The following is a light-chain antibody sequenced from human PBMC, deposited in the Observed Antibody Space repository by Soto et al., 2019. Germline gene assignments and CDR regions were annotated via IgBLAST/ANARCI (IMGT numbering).Light chain of an antibody. J-gene: IGKJ5*01. CDR1: QSVSSSF. CDR2: GAS. Sequence: EIVLTQSPGTLSLSPGERATLSCRASQSVSSSFLAWYQQKPGQAPRLLIYGASSRATGIPDRFGGSGSGTDFTLTISGLEPEDFAVYYCQQYGSSLTVGQGTRLEIK. CDR3: QQYGSSLT. V-gene: IGKV3-20*01.